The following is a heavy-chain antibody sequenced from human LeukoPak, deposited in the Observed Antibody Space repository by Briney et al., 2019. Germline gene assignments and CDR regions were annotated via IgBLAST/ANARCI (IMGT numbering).Heavy chain of an antibody. D-gene: IGHD6-13*01. CDR3: ARVPRYSSSWFFDY. J-gene: IGHJ4*02. CDR2: IYYSGST. CDR1: GGSISSSSYY. Sequence: PSETLSLTCTVSGGSISSSSYYWGWIRQPPGKGLEWIGSIYYSGSTYYNPSLKSRVTISVDTSKNQFTLKLSSVTAADTAVYYCARVPRYSSSWFFDYWGQGTLVTVSS. V-gene: IGHV4-39*06.